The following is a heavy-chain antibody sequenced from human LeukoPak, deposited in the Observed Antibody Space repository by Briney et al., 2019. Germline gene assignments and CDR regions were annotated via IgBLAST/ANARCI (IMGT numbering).Heavy chain of an antibody. V-gene: IGHV1-69*13. Sequence: SVKVSCKASVGTFSSYAISWVRQAPGQGLEWMGGIIPIFGTANYAQKFQGRVTITADESTSTAYMELSSLRSEDTAVYYCARRGPYCSSTSCYQLDYWGQGTLVTVSS. CDR2: IIPIFGTA. CDR3: ARRGPYCSSTSCYQLDY. J-gene: IGHJ4*02. D-gene: IGHD2-2*01. CDR1: VGTFSSYA.